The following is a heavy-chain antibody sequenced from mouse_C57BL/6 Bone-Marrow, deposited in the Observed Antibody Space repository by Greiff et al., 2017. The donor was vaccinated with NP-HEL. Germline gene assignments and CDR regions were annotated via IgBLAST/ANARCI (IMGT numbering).Heavy chain of an antibody. Sequence: EVKLVESGGDLVKPGGSLKLSCAASGFTFSSYGMSWVRQTPDKRLEWVATISSGGSYTYYPDSVKGRFTISRDNAKNTLYLQMSSLKSEDTAMYYCARIYDPFAYWGQGTLVTVSA. CDR3: ARIYDPFAY. CDR1: GFTFSSYG. CDR2: ISSGGSYT. J-gene: IGHJ3*01. D-gene: IGHD2-3*01. V-gene: IGHV5-6*01.